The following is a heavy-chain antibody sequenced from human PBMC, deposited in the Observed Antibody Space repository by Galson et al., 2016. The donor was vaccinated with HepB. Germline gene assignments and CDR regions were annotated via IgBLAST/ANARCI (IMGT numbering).Heavy chain of an antibody. CDR3: ASQEDDYGDYYYYGMDV. Sequence: ETLSLTCGVCGGSFSGYYWSWVRQPPGKGLEWIGEINHSRSTNYNPSLKSRVIISVDMSKNQFSLKLSSVTAADTAVYYCASQEDDYGDYYYYGMDVWGQGTTVTVSS. V-gene: IGHV4-34*01. CDR1: GGSFSGYY. CDR2: INHSRST. D-gene: IGHD4-17*01. J-gene: IGHJ6*02.